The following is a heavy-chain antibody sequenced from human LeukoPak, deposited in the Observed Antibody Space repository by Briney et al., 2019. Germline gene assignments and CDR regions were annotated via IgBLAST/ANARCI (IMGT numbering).Heavy chain of an antibody. CDR3: ARVPYSSGWYHAFDI. J-gene: IGHJ3*02. D-gene: IGHD6-19*01. CDR1: GFTFSSYW. CDR2: TNGDGKTT. Sequence: GGSLRLSCAASGFTFSSYWMHWVRQAPGKGLVWVSRTNGDGKTTNYADSVKGRFTISRDNAKNTLYLNMNSLRVEDTAVYYCARVPYSSGWYHAFDIWGRGTMVTVSS. V-gene: IGHV3-74*01.